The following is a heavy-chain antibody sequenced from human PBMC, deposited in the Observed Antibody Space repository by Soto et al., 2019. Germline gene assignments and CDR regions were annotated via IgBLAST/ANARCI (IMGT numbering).Heavy chain of an antibody. V-gene: IGHV3-30-3*01. D-gene: IGHD3-22*01. J-gene: IGHJ4*02. CDR3: AKDKQFYYYDSSGYSPY. Sequence: GGSLRLSCAASGFTFTTYTMHWVRQAPGQGLEWVAVISYDASSTFSADSVKGRFTISRDNSKNTLYLQMNSLRAEDTAVYYCAKDKQFYYYDSSGYSPYWGQGTLVTVSS. CDR1: GFTFTTYT. CDR2: ISYDASST.